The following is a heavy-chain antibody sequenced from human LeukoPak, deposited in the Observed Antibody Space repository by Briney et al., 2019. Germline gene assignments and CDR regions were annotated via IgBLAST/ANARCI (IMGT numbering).Heavy chain of an antibody. J-gene: IGHJ4*02. CDR1: GFTFSSFG. D-gene: IGHD6-19*01. V-gene: IGHV3-30*03. Sequence: GDSLRLSCAASGFTFSSFGMHWVRQAPGRGLEWVALLSFDGNHQFYADSVKGRFTLSRDNFKNMVFLEMTSLRVEDTAVYYCARDWFDSGWYLDHWGQGALVTVSS. CDR3: ARDWFDSGWYLDH. CDR2: LSFDGNHQ.